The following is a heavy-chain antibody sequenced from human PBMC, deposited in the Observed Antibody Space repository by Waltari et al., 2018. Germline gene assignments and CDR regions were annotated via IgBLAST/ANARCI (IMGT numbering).Heavy chain of an antibody. Sequence: EVQLVESGGGLVKPGGSLRLSCAASGFTFSRYSLNWVRQAPGKGLEWVSSISSSSSYIYYADSVKGRFTISRDNAKNSLYLQMNSLRAEDTAVYYCASTVVNAFDIWGQGTMVTVSS. J-gene: IGHJ3*02. CDR2: ISSSSSYI. CDR1: GFTFSRYS. CDR3: ASTVVNAFDI. D-gene: IGHD2-15*01. V-gene: IGHV3-21*01.